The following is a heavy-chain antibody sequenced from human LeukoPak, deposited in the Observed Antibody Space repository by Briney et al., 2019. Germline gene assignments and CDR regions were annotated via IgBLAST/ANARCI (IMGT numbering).Heavy chain of an antibody. V-gene: IGHV3-53*05. CDR1: GFTVSSNY. D-gene: IGHD6-13*01. CDR2: IYSGGST. CDR3: ARAVAAAGPVSFDP. Sequence: PGGSLRLSCAASGFTVSSNYMSWVRQAPGKGLEWVSVIYSGGSTYYADSVKGRFTISRDNSKNTLYLQMGSLGAEDMAVYYCARAVAAAGPVSFDPWGQGTLVTVSS. J-gene: IGHJ5*02.